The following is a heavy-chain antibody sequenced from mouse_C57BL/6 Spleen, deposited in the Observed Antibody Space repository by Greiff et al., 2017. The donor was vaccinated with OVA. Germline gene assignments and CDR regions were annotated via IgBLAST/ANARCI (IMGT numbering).Heavy chain of an antibody. CDR2: ISGGGGNT. CDR3: ARQEGLRAAFDV. V-gene: IGHV5-9*01. J-gene: IGHJ1*03. Sequence: EVMLVESGGGLVKPGGSLKLSCAASGFTFSSYTMSWVRQTPEKRLEWVATISGGGGNTYYPDSVKGRFTISRDNAKNTLYLQMSSLRSEDTALYYCARQEGLRAAFDVWGTGTTVTVSS. CDR1: GFTFSSYT. D-gene: IGHD2-2*01.